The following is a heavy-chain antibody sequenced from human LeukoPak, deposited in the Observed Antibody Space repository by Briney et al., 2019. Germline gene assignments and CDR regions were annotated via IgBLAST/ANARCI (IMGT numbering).Heavy chain of an antibody. D-gene: IGHD5-12*01. CDR3: ARLPGYSGYDFQVPYYFDY. J-gene: IGHJ4*02. Sequence: GESLKISCKGSGYSFTSYWIGWVRQMPGKGLERMGIIYPGDSDTRYSPSFQGQVTISADKSISTAYLQWSSLKASDTAMYYCARLPGYSGYDFQVPYYFDYWGQGTLVTVSS. V-gene: IGHV5-51*01. CDR2: IYPGDSDT. CDR1: GYSFTSYW.